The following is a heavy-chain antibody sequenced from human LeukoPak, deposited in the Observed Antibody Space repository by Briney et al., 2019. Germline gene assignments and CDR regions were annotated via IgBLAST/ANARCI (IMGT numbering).Heavy chain of an antibody. Sequence: QPGGSLRLSCAASGFTFSSHAMHWVRQAPGKGLEWVAVISYDGSNKYYADSVKGRFTISRDNSKNTLYLQMNSLRAEDTALYYCAKEASSGWYGNADYWGQGTLVTVSS. D-gene: IGHD6-19*01. J-gene: IGHJ4*02. CDR1: GFTFSSHA. CDR2: ISYDGSNK. CDR3: AKEASSGWYGNADY. V-gene: IGHV3-30*04.